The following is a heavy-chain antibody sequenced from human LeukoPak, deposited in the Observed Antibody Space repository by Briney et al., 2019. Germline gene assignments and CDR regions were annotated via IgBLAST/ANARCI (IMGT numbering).Heavy chain of an antibody. CDR1: GFTFNNAW. J-gene: IGHJ4*02. Sequence: GGSLRLSCVASGFTFNNAWMSWVRQAPGKGLEWVGRIKSEYNGGTTDYAAPVKGRFTISRDDSKNTLYLQMNSLKTEDTAVYYCTTDPDDSSGYYLDYWGQGTLVTVSS. V-gene: IGHV3-15*01. CDR3: TTDPDDSSGYYLDY. D-gene: IGHD3-22*01. CDR2: IKSEYNGGTT.